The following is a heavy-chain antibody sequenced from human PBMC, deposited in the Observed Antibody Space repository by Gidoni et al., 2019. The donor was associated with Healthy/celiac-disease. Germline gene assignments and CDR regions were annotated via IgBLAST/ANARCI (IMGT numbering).Heavy chain of an antibody. Sequence: EVQLVASGGGLVKPVGSLRLFCAASGFTFSSYSMNWVRRAPGKGLEWVSSISSSSSYIYYADSVKGRFTISRDNAKNSLYLQMNSLRAEDTAVYYCARDFGRYPPFAFDIWGQGTMVTVSS. D-gene: IGHD1-26*01. CDR1: GFTFSSYS. V-gene: IGHV3-21*01. CDR3: ARDFGRYPPFAFDI. J-gene: IGHJ3*02. CDR2: ISSSSSYI.